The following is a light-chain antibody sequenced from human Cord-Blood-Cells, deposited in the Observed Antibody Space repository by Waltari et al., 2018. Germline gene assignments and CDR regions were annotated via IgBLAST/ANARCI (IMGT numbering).Light chain of an antibody. CDR1: PGISRY. Sequence: DIQITQSPPSLSASVGDRATITCRASPGISRYLNWYQQKTGKAPKLPSYAASSLQNGVPLRFSGSGSGTDFTLTISSLQPEDFAAYYCQQSYSTPLTFGGGTKVEIK. CDR3: QQSYSTPLT. CDR2: AAS. V-gene: IGKV1-39*01. J-gene: IGKJ4*01.